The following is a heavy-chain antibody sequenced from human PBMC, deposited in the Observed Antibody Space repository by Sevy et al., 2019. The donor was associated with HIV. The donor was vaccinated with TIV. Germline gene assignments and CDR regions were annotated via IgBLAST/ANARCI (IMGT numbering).Heavy chain of an antibody. D-gene: IGHD2-8*01. V-gene: IGHV3-23*01. J-gene: IGHJ4*02. CDR3: AREGCTRPHDH. CDR1: GFNFNIYS. CDR2: LSFGCGRI. Sequence: GGSLRLSCVASGFNFNIYSMSWVRQAPGKGLEWVSTLSFGCGRINHADSVQGRFTMSRDDSKKTVYLEMNRLRAEDTAVYYSAREGCTRPHDHWGQGTLVTVSS.